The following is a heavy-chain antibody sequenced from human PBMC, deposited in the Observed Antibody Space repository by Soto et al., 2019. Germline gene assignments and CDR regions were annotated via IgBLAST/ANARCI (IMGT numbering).Heavy chain of an antibody. J-gene: IGHJ6*03. CDR2: IYPGDSDT. Sequence: GESLKISWKGSGYSFTSYWIVWVRQMPGKGLEWMGIIYPGDSDTRYSPSFQGQVTISADKSISTAYLQWSSLKASDTAMYYCARLIGYRYYYYYYMDVWGKGTTVTVSS. CDR1: GYSFTSYW. D-gene: IGHD6-25*01. V-gene: IGHV5-51*01. CDR3: ARLIGYRYYYYYYMDV.